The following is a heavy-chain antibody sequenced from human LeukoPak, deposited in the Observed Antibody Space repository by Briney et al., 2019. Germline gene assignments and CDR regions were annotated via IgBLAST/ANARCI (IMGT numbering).Heavy chain of an antibody. J-gene: IGHJ4*02. D-gene: IGHD6-19*01. CDR1: GFTFSHYW. CDR3: ARTSGGRLAVAVDS. V-gene: IGHV3-7*05. Sequence: PGGSLRLSCAASGFTFSHYWMTWVRQAPGKGLEWVANIKEDGSERYYVDSVKGRFTISRDNAKNSVYLQMASLRAEDTAVCYCARTSGGRLAVAVDSWGQGTLVTVSS. CDR2: IKEDGSER.